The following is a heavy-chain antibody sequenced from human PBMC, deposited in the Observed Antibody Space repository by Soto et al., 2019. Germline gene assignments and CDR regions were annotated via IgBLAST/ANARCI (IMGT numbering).Heavy chain of an antibody. CDR1: GFAFSDYG. D-gene: IGHD3-9*01. CDR3: ARDPLHYDILTGYSPNYFDF. Sequence: GGSLRLSCAASGFAFSDYGMHWVRQAPGKGLEWVAVIWYDGSNKYYADSVKGRFTISRDNSKNTLYLQMNSLRAEDTAVYYCARDPLHYDILTGYSPNYFDFWGQGTLVTVSS. J-gene: IGHJ4*02. V-gene: IGHV3-33*01. CDR2: IWYDGSNK.